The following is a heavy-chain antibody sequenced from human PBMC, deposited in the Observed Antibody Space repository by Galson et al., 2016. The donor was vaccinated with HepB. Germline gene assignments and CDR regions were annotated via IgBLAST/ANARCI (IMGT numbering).Heavy chain of an antibody. CDR3: AKRLRSSGSGGSNDAFDV. CDR1: GFTFSSYA. CDR2: ISGSGGST. Sequence: SLRLSCAASGFTFSSYAMRWVRQAPGKGLEWVSAISGSGGSTYYADSVKGRFTISRDNSKNTLYLQMNSLRAEDTALYYCAKRLRSSGSGGSNDAFDVWGQGTMVTVSS. J-gene: IGHJ3*01. D-gene: IGHD6-19*01. V-gene: IGHV3-23*01.